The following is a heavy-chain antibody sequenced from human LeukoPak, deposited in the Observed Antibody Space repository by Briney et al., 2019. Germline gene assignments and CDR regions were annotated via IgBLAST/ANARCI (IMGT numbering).Heavy chain of an antibody. CDR2: IYSGGST. Sequence: GGSLRLSCAASEFSVGSNYMTWVRQAPGKGLEWVSLIYSGGSTYYADSVKGRFTISRDNSKNTLYLQMNSLRAEDTAVYYCAREDGYSLIDYWGQGTLVTVSS. CDR1: EFSVGSNY. J-gene: IGHJ4*02. D-gene: IGHD5-18*01. CDR3: AREDGYSLIDY. V-gene: IGHV3-66*01.